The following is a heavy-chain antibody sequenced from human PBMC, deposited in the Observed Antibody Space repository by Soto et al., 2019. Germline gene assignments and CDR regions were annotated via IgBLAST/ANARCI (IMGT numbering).Heavy chain of an antibody. CDR3: GHERRASGWCVRSY. D-gene: IGHD6-19*01. J-gene: IGHJ4*02. V-gene: IGHV3-23*01. Sequence: GGSLRRSCTASGFPFSSYAMSWVRQAPGKVLELVSAISGNGAETSYASSVRGRFTISRDNSRYTLYLQMNSLRDDDTAVYYCGHERRASGWCVRSYWGQGSLVNVSS. CDR2: ISGNGAET. CDR1: GFPFSSYA.